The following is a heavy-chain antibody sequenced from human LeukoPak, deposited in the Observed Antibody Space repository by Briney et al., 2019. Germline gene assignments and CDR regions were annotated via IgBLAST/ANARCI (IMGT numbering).Heavy chain of an antibody. CDR3: ARGRDGGSFLDAFDI. J-gene: IGHJ3*02. CDR1: GYTFTSYY. CDR2: INPSGGST. V-gene: IGHV1-46*01. D-gene: IGHD1-26*01. Sequence: ASVKVSCKASGYTFTSYYMHWVRPAPGQGLEWMGIINPSGGSTSYAQKFQGRVTMTRDTSTSTVYMELSSLRPEDTAVYYCARGRDGGSFLDAFDIWGQGTMVTVSS.